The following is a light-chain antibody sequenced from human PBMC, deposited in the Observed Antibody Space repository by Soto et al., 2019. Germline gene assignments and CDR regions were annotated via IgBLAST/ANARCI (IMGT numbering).Light chain of an antibody. CDR2: GAS. CDR1: QSVSSR. CDR3: QQYGSSPIT. V-gene: IGKV3-20*01. Sequence: IVLTQSPGTLSSSPGERGALSCWASQSVSSRLAWYQQKPGQAPRLLISGASSRATGIPDRFSGSGSATDFTLTISRLEPEDVALYYCQQYGSSPITFGQGTRLEIK. J-gene: IGKJ5*01.